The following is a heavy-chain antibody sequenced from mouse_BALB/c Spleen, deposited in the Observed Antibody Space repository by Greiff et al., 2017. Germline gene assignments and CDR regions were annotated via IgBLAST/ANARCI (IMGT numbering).Heavy chain of an antibody. CDR2: IDPENGDT. J-gene: IGHJ3*01. CDR3: NAYYYGSSYCFAY. CDR1: GFNIKDYY. D-gene: IGHD1-1*01. V-gene: IGHV14-4*02. Sequence: EVKLMESGAELVRSGASVKLSCTASGFNIKDYYMHWVKQRPEQGLEWIGWIDPENGDTEYAPKFQGKATMTADTSSNTAYLQLSSLTSEDTAVYYCNAYYYGSSYCFAYWGQGTLVTVSA.